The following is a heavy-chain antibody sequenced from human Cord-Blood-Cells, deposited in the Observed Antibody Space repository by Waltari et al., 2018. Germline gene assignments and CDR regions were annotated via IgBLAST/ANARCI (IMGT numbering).Heavy chain of an antibody. Sequence: QVQLQQWGAGLLKPSETLSLTCAVSGGSFSGYYWSWLRQPPGKGREWIGEINHSGSTNYNPSLKSRVTISVDTSKNQFSLKLSSVTAADTAVYYCARVLPTDYPYYDFWSGYAPYYYGMDVWGQGTTVTVSS. D-gene: IGHD3-3*01. CDR2: INHSGST. V-gene: IGHV4-34*01. J-gene: IGHJ6*02. CDR1: GGSFSGYY. CDR3: ARVLPTDYPYYDFWSGYAPYYYGMDV.